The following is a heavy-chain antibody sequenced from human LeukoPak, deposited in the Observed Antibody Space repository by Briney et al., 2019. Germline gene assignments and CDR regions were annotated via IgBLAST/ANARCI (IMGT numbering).Heavy chain of an antibody. Sequence: ASVKVSCKASGYTFTGYYMHWVRQAPGQGLEWMGRINPNSGGTNYAQKFQGRVTMTRDTSISTAYMELSRLRSDDTAVYYCARGGPYSSSSLDPWGQGTLVTVSS. CDR3: ARGGPYSSSSLDP. D-gene: IGHD6-6*01. V-gene: IGHV1-2*06. CDR1: GYTFTGYY. CDR2: INPNSGGT. J-gene: IGHJ5*02.